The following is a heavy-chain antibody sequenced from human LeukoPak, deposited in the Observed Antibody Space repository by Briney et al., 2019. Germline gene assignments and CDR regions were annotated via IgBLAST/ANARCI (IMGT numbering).Heavy chain of an antibody. CDR3: ARPGIAVPGSFDI. D-gene: IGHD6-19*01. V-gene: IGHV3-33*01. Sequence: PGGSLRLSCAASGFTFSSYDMHWVRQAPGKGLEWVALIWYDGSNKYYGDSVKGRFTISRDNAKNTLYLQMNSLRAEGTAVYYCARPGIAVPGSFDIWGQGTMVTVSS. CDR1: GFTFSSYD. J-gene: IGHJ3*02. CDR2: IWYDGSNK.